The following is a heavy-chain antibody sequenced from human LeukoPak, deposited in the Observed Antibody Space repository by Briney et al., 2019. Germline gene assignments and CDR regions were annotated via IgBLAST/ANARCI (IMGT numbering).Heavy chain of an antibody. CDR1: GYSISSGNY. J-gene: IGHJ4*02. D-gene: IGHD2-2*01. CDR2: IYHSGST. CDR3: AKGYCRGNSCYDDRGAFDY. V-gene: IGHV4-38-2*02. Sequence: SETLSLTCSVSGYSISSGNYWGWVRLPPGKGLQWIGSIYHSGSTYYNPSLKSRVTISVDTSRNQFSLKLSSVTAADTAVYYCAKGYCRGNSCYDDRGAFDYWGQGTLVTVSS.